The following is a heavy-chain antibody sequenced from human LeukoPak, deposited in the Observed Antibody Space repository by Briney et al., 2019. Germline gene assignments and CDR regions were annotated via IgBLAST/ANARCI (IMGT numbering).Heavy chain of an antibody. V-gene: IGHV4-34*01. Sequence: SETLSLTCAVYGGSFSGYYWSWIRQPPGKGLEWIGEINHSGSTNYNPSLKSRVTTSVDTSKNQFSLKLSSVTAADTAVYYCARGSAYSRGWYRGNVEDYWGQGTLVTVSS. CDR1: GGSFSGYY. CDR3: ARGSAYSRGWYRGNVEDY. D-gene: IGHD6-19*01. J-gene: IGHJ4*02. CDR2: INHSGST.